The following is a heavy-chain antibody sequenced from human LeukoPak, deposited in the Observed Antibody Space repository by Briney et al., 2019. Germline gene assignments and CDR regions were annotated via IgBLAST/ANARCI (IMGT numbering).Heavy chain of an antibody. Sequence: GGSLRLSCAASGFAFFTYAMSWVRQAPGKGLEWVSGISGSGSSTYSADSVKGRFTISRDNSNNTLYLQMNSLRAEDTALYYCAKAKITLIVVANPNSGALDIWGQGTMVTVSS. V-gene: IGHV3-23*01. J-gene: IGHJ3*02. CDR3: AKAKITLIVVANPNSGALDI. D-gene: IGHD3-22*01. CDR2: ISGSGSST. CDR1: GFAFFTYA.